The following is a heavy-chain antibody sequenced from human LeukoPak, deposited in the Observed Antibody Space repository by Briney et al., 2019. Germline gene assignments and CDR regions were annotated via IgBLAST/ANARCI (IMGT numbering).Heavy chain of an antibody. Sequence: GGSLRLSCAASGFTFSNYAMSWVRQAPGKGLEWVSAISGSGGRTYYADSVKGRFTISRDNSKNTLYLQMNNLRAEDTAVYYCAKSASSSSWYYFDYWGQGTLVTVSS. D-gene: IGHD6-13*01. CDR3: AKSASSSSWYYFDY. V-gene: IGHV3-23*01. CDR1: GFTFSNYA. CDR2: ISGSGGRT. J-gene: IGHJ4*02.